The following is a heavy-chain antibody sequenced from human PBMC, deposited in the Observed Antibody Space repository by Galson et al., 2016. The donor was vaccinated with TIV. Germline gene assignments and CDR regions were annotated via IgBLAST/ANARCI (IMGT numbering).Heavy chain of an antibody. Sequence: SLRLSCAASEITVSRNYMSWVRQGPGGGLEWVSTIYSSGATHYADSLKGRFTISRDNSKNTLYLQMSSLRTEDTAVYYCARDRFFDASGYYYYYYGMDVWGQGTTVTVSS. CDR3: ARDRFFDASGYYYYYYGMDV. CDR1: EITVSRNY. CDR2: IYSSGAT. D-gene: IGHD3-22*01. J-gene: IGHJ6*02. V-gene: IGHV3-66*03.